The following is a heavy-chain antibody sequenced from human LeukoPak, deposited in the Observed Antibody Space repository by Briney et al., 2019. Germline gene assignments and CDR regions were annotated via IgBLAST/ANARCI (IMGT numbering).Heavy chain of an antibody. J-gene: IGHJ4*02. CDR2: IWSDGSYK. CDR3: ARHEGITMIMN. V-gene: IGHV3-33*01. D-gene: IGHD3-22*01. CDR1: GFTFSKFG. Sequence: GRSLRFSCAASGFTFSKFGMHWVRQAPGKGLEWVAVIWSDGSYKNYADSVKGRFIISRDNSKNTLYLQMNSLRAEDTAVYYCARHEGITMIMNWGQGTLVTVSS.